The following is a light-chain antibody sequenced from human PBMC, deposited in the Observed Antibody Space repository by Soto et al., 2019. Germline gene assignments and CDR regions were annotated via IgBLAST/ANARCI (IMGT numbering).Light chain of an antibody. CDR3: AAWDDSLNGRV. CDR1: SSNIGSYT. J-gene: IGLJ3*02. V-gene: IGLV1-44*01. Sequence: QSVLTQPPSASGTPGQTVTISCSGSSSNIGSYTVSWYQQLPGTAPKLLIYGNNQRPSGVPDRFSGSKSGTSVSLAISGLQSEDKADYFCAAWDDSLNGRVFGGGTKVTVL. CDR2: GNN.